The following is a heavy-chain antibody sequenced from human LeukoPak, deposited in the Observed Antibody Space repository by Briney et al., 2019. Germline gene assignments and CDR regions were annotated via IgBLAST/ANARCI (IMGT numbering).Heavy chain of an antibody. CDR1: GFTFSDYY. Sequence: GGSLRLSCAASGFTFSDYYMSWIRQAPGKGLEWVSYISSSGSTIYYADSVKGRFTISRDNAKNSLYLQMNSLRAEDTAVYYCARAGIRFLEWSPMYYSDYWGQGTLVTVSS. CDR3: ARAGIRFLEWSPMYYSDY. J-gene: IGHJ4*02. D-gene: IGHD3-3*01. V-gene: IGHV3-11*04. CDR2: ISSSGSTI.